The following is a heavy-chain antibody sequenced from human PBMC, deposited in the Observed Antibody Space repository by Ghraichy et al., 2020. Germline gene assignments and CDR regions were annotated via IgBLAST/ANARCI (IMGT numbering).Heavy chain of an antibody. CDR1: GGSISSYY. Sequence: SETLSLTCTVSGGSISSYYWSWIRQPPGKGLEWIGYIYYSGSTNYNPSLKSRVTISVDTSKNQFSLKLSSVTAADTAVYYCAGLLDYGGNSDYYYYGMDVWGQGTTVTVSS. CDR3: AGLLDYGGNSDYYYYGMDV. J-gene: IGHJ6*02. D-gene: IGHD4-23*01. CDR2: IYYSGST. V-gene: IGHV4-59*08.